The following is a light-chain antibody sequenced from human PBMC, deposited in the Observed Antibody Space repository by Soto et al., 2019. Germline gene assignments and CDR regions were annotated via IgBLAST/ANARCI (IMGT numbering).Light chain of an antibody. CDR2: GAS. CDR1: QAVSSIL. CDR3: QQHGTSPI. Sequence: EVVLTQSPGTLSLSPGERATISCRASQAVSSILLAWYQQKPGRAPRLLIYGASSRATGIPDRFSGSGSGTDFTLTVSRLEPEDFAVYYCQQHGTSPIFGGGTKVDIK. J-gene: IGKJ4*01. V-gene: IGKV3-20*01.